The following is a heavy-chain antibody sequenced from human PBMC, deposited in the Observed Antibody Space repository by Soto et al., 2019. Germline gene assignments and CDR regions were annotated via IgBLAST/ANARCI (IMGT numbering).Heavy chain of an antibody. J-gene: IGHJ6*02. D-gene: IGHD6-6*01. V-gene: IGHV4-59*01. CDR2: IYYSGST. Sequence: SETLSLTCTFSVGSIISYYWSWIRQPPGKGLEWIGYIYYSGSTNYNPSLKSRVTISVDTSKNQFSLKLSSVTAADTAVYYCARAEGQLVPYYYYGMDVWGQGTTVTVSS. CDR1: VGSIISYY. CDR3: ARAEGQLVPYYYYGMDV.